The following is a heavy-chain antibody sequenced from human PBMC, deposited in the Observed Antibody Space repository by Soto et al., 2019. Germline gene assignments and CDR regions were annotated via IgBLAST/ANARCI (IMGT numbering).Heavy chain of an antibody. CDR2: IYHSGST. V-gene: IGHV4-30-2*01. D-gene: IGHD6-13*01. Sequence: QLQLQESGSGLVKPSQTLSLTCAVSGGSISSGGYSWSWIRQPPGKGLEWIGYIYHSGSTYYNPSLKSRVTISVDRSKNQFSLKLSSVTAADTAVYYCARGSPGYSSSWYYFDYWGQGTLVTVSS. CDR3: ARGSPGYSSSWYYFDY. J-gene: IGHJ4*02. CDR1: GGSISSGGYS.